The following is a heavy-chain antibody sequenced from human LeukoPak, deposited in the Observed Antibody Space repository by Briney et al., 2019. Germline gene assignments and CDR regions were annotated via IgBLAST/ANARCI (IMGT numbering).Heavy chain of an antibody. D-gene: IGHD6-13*01. CDR1: GFTFSSYA. CDR3: AKDDAIAAADTRGHCY. CDR2: ISGSGGST. Sequence: GGSLRLSCAASGFTFSSYAMSWVRQAPGEGLEWVSAISGSGGSTYYADSVKGRFTISRDNSKNTLYLQMNSLRAEDTAVYYCAKDDAIAAADTRGHCYWGQGTLVTVSS. J-gene: IGHJ4*02. V-gene: IGHV3-23*01.